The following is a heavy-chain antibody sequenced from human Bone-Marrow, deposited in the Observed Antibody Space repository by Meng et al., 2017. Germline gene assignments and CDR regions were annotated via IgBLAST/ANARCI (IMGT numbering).Heavy chain of an antibody. Sequence: GGSLRLSCAASGFTFSSYSMHWVRQAPGTGLEWVAVISYDVSNKYYADSVMGRFTISTDNSKNTLYLQMNRLRAEDTAVYYCARGTYYYDSSGYYIGDAFDIWGQGTMVTVSS. CDR3: ARGTYYYDSSGYYIGDAFDI. CDR1: GFTFSSYS. V-gene: IGHV3-30*01. D-gene: IGHD3-22*01. CDR2: ISYDVSNK. J-gene: IGHJ3*02.